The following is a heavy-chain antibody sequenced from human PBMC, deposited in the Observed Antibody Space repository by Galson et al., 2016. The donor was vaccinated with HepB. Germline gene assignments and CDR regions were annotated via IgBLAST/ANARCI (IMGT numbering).Heavy chain of an antibody. CDR2: INQSGRT. J-gene: IGHJ4*02. CDR1: RGSFSGFY. D-gene: IGHD3-3*01. V-gene: IGHV4-34*01. CDR3: ARGYIFWSGYPGVDY. Sequence: SETLSLTCEVYRGSFSGFYWSWIRQPPGKGLEWIGEINQSGRTNYNPSLKSRLTISVDTSKNQFSLKLTSVTAADTAVYYCARGYIFWSGYPGVDYWGQGTLVSVSS.